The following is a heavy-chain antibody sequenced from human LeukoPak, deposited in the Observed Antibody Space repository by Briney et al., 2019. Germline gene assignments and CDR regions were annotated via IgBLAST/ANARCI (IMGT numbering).Heavy chain of an antibody. D-gene: IGHD5-24*01. CDR3: ARDGSAYNFDY. CDR2: INNDGSYI. CDR1: GFTFSPSW. V-gene: IGHV3-74*01. Sequence: PGGSLRLSCAASGFTFSPSWMHWVRLAPGKGLEWVSRINNDGSYINYADSVKGRFTISRDNAKNTLNLQMNSLRAEDTAVYFCARDGSAYNFDYWGQGVLVTVSS. J-gene: IGHJ4*02.